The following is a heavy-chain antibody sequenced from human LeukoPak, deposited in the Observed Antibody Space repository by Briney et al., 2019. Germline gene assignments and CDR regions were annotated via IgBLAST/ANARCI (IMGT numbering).Heavy chain of an antibody. D-gene: IGHD4-17*01. J-gene: IGHJ4*02. CDR3: TRMTTGHDY. V-gene: IGHV4-34*01. CDR1: GVSFNDYY. CDR2: INHSGYT. Sequence: KSSETLSVTCAVSGVSFNDYYWSWVRQTPGKGLEWIGEINHSGYTNDSPSLKSRVTLSIDTSRKQFSLNLRSVTVADSGIYYCTRMTTGHDYWGQGTLVTVSS.